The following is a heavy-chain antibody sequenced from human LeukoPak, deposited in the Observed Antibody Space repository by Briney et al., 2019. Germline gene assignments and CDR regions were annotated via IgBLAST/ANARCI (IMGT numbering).Heavy chain of an antibody. CDR2: IYYSGST. J-gene: IGHJ4*02. CDR1: GGSISRYY. V-gene: IGHV4-59*01. Sequence: SETLSLTCTVSGGSISRYYWSWIRQPPGKGLEWIGYIYYSGSTNYNPCLTSRVTISVYTSKNQFSLKRSSVTAADTAVYYCARSDGGRWLHIDYWGQGTLVTVSS. CDR3: ARSDGGRWLHIDY. D-gene: IGHD5-24*01.